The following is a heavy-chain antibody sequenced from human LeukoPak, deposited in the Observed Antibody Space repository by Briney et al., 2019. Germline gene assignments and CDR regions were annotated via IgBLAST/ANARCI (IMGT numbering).Heavy chain of an antibody. CDR1: GGSISSYY. CDR3: ARGRVYYYDSSGYSMYYFDY. V-gene: IGHV4-59*01. Sequence: SETRSLTCTVSGGSISSYYWSWIRQPPGKGLEWIGYIYYSGSTNYNPSLKSRVTISVDTSKNQFSLKLSSVTAADTAVYYCARGRVYYYDSSGYSMYYFDYWGQGTLVTVSS. CDR2: IYYSGST. D-gene: IGHD3-22*01. J-gene: IGHJ4*02.